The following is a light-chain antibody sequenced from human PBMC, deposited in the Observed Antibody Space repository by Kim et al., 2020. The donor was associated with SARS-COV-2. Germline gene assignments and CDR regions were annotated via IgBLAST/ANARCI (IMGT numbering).Light chain of an antibody. CDR3: QQYNDVIT. CDR1: QNIAYY. J-gene: IGKJ5*01. CDR2: DAS. Sequence: DIQMTQSPSSLSASVGDRVTITCQASQNIAYYLNWYQQRPGKAPELLIYDASNLATGVPSRFSGSGYGTHFTLTISSLEPEDFATYFCQQYNDVITFGQGTRLEIK. V-gene: IGKV1-33*01.